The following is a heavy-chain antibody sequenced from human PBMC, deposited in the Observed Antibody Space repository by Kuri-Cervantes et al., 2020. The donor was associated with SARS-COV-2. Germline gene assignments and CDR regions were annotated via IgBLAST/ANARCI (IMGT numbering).Heavy chain of an antibody. J-gene: IGHJ5*02. V-gene: IGHV3-21*04. CDR2: ISSSSSYI. CDR3: TKGSVMIPVPNA. D-gene: IGHD2-21*01. CDR1: GFTFSSYS. Sequence: LSLTCAASGFTFSSYSMNWVRQAPGKGLEWVSSISSSSSYIYYADSVKGRFTISRDNSKTTLYLQMDNLRAEDTAFYYCTKGSVMIPVPNAWGQGTLVTVSS.